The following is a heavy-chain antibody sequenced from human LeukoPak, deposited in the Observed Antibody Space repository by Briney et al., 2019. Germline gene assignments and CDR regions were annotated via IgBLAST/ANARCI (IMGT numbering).Heavy chain of an antibody. V-gene: IGHV3-23*01. CDR1: GFTFSSYA. CDR2: ISGSGGST. J-gene: IGHJ5*02. D-gene: IGHD3-10*01. CDR3: AKDLWFGELPNWFDP. Sequence: PGVSLRLSCAASGFTFSSYAMSWVRQAPGKGLEWVSAISGSGGSTYYADSVKGRFTISRDNSKNTLYLQMNSLRAEDTAVYYCAKDLWFGELPNWFDPWGQGTLVTVSS.